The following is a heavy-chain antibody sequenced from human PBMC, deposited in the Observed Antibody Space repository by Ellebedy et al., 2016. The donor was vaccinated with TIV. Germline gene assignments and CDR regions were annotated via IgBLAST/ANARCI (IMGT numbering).Heavy chain of an antibody. D-gene: IGHD1-1*01. CDR2: THPTKSS. CDR3: ARGGNWQFDY. V-gene: IGHV4-4*02. J-gene: IGHJ4*02. Sequence: MPSETLSLTCAVSGASISSDKWWTWVRQPPGKGLEWIGETHPTKSSNYNPSLKSRVTMSVDKSKNQFSLNLNSVTAADTAVDYCARGGNWQFDYWGQGTLVTVSS. CDR1: GASISSDKW.